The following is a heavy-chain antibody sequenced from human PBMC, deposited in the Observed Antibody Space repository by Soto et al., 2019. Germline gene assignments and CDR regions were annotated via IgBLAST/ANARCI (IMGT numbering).Heavy chain of an antibody. Sequence: GESLKISCKGSGYSFTSYWIGWVRQMPGKGLEWMGIIYPGDSDTRYSPSFQGQVTISADKSISTAYLQWSSLKASDTAMYYCARRHLAYYYDSSGYSDWFDPWGQGTLVTVSS. V-gene: IGHV5-51*01. J-gene: IGHJ5*02. CDR2: IYPGDSDT. CDR1: GYSFTSYW. CDR3: ARRHLAYYYDSSGYSDWFDP. D-gene: IGHD3-22*01.